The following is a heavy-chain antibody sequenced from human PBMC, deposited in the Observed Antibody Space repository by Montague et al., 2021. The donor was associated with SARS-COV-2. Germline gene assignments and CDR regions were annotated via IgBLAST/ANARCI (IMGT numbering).Heavy chain of an antibody. J-gene: IGHJ6*02. CDR2: IHYSGST. V-gene: IGHV4-59*01. CDR1: GGSLSSFY. Sequence: SETLSLTCSVSGGSLSSFYWSWIRQPPGKGLEYIGYIHYSGSTNFSPSLNSRVSISLDTSKNQFSLNLRSVTTADTAVYYCARAAELDVFSVYYSGLDVWGQGTTVPVSS. CDR3: ARAAELDVFSVYYSGLDV. D-gene: IGHD5/OR15-5a*01.